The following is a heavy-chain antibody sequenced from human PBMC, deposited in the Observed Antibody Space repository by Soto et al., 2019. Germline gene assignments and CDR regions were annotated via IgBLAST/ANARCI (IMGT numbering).Heavy chain of an antibody. J-gene: IGHJ6*03. CDR3: ARDNTAYYSMDV. CDR1: GFTVSSNY. Sequence: EVQLVESGGGLVQPGGSLRLSCAASGFTVSSNYMSWVRQAPGKGLEWVSVIYSGGSTYYADFVKGRFTISRDDSKNTLYLQMNNLRAEDTALYYCARDNTAYYSMDVWGKGTTVSVSS. V-gene: IGHV3-66*01. D-gene: IGHD4-17*01. CDR2: IYSGGST.